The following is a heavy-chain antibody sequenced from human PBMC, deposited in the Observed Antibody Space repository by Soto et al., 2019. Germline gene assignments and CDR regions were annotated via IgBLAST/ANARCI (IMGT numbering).Heavy chain of an antibody. J-gene: IGHJ6*02. CDR2: MNPNSGNT. CDR1: GYTFTSYD. V-gene: IGHV1-8*01. CDR3: ARVGHLELETYYYSGMDV. Sequence: GASVKVSCKASGYTFTSYDINWVRQATGQGLEWMGWMNPNSGNTGYAQKFQGRVTMTRNTSISTAYMELSSLRSEDTAVYYCARVGHLELETYYYSGMDVWGQGTTVTVSS. D-gene: IGHD1-7*01.